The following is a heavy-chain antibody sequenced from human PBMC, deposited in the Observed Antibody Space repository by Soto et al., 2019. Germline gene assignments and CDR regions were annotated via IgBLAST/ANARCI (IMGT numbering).Heavy chain of an antibody. D-gene: IGHD3-22*01. V-gene: IGHV4-38-2*02. CDR2: IYHSGST. Sequence: SETLSLTCAVSGYSISSGYYWGWIRQPPGKGLEWIGSIYHSGSTYYSPSLKSRVTMTTDTSTSTAYMELRSLRSDDTAVYYCARDSFSGYTPHYFDYWGQGTLVTVSS. CDR3: ARDSFSGYTPHYFDY. CDR1: GYSISSGYY. J-gene: IGHJ4*02.